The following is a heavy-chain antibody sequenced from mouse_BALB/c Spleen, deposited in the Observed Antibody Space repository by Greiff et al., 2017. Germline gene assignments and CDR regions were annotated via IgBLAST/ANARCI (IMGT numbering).Heavy chain of an antibody. D-gene: IGHD2-4*01. CDR2: ISSGGSYT. V-gene: IGHV5-9-4*01. CDR3: ARDYDYDRGAMDY. J-gene: IGHJ4*01. Sequence: EVMLVESGGGLVKPGGSLKLSCAASGFTFSSYAMSWVRQSPEKRLEWVAEISSGGSYTYYPDTVTGRFTISRDNAKNTLYLEMSSLRSEDTAMYYCARDYDYDRGAMDYWGQGTSVTVSS. CDR1: GFTFSSYA.